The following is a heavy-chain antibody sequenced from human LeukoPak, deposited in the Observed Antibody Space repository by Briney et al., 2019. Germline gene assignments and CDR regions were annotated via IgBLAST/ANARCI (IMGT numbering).Heavy chain of an antibody. D-gene: IGHD1-26*01. Sequence: SVKVSCKASGGTFSSYAISWVRQAPGQGLEWMGGIIPIFGTANYAQKFQGRVTITADESTSTAYMELSSLRPEDTAVYYCARDNSGSHTPYYYGMDVWGQGTTVTVSS. CDR3: ARDNSGSHTPYYYGMDV. J-gene: IGHJ6*02. V-gene: IGHV1-69*13. CDR2: IIPIFGTA. CDR1: GGTFSSYA.